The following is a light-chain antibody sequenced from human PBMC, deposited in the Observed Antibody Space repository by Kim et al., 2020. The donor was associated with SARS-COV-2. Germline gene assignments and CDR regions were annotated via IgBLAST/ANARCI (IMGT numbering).Light chain of an antibody. V-gene: IGKV1-39*01. CDR3: QQSYSTPYS. CDR1: QSISFQ. Sequence: SAAVGDRVTITCRASQSISFQLNWYQQKSGKAPKLLIYAASSLQTGVPSTFSGSGSGTGFTLTISSLQPEDFATYYCQQSYSTPYSFGQGTKLEIK. J-gene: IGKJ2*03. CDR2: AAS.